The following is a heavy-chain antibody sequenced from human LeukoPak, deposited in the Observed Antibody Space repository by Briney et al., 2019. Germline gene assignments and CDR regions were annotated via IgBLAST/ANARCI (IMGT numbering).Heavy chain of an antibody. V-gene: IGHV3-53*01. CDR3: AKALRRDGYNYEKGMDV. J-gene: IGHJ6*02. CDR1: GFTVSSNY. Sequence: GGSLRLSCAASGFTVSSNYMSWVRQAPGKGLEWVSVIYSGGSTYYADSVKGRFTISRDNSKNTLYLQMNSLRAEDTAVYYCAKALRRDGYNYEKGMDVWGQGTTVTVSS. CDR2: IYSGGST. D-gene: IGHD5-24*01.